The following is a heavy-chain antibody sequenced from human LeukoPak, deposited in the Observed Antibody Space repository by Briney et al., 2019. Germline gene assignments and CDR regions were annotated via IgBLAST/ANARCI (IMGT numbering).Heavy chain of an antibody. J-gene: IGHJ6*03. Sequence: GASVKVSCKASGYTFTSYYMHWVRQAPGQGLEWMGIINPSGGSTSYAQKFQGGVTMTRDTSTSTVYMELSSLRSEDTAVYYCASNDFWSGYSRKAPYYYYYMDVWGKGTTVTVSS. CDR2: INPSGGST. D-gene: IGHD3-3*01. V-gene: IGHV1-46*01. CDR1: GYTFTSYY. CDR3: ASNDFWSGYSRKAPYYYYYMDV.